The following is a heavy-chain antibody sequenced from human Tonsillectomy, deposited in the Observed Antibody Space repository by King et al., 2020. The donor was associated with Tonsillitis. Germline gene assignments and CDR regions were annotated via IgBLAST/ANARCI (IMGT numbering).Heavy chain of an antibody. V-gene: IGHV3-23*04. CDR3: AKDRLXXELPNYFFDL. Sequence: QLVESGGGLVQPGGSLRLSCAASGFTFSNYAMSWVRQTPGKGLEWVSAISGGGGTTYYTDSVXGRFTIXRDNSKNTLYLQMNSLRAEDTAVYYCAKDRLXXELPNYFFDLWGXXTLVTVSS. CDR2: ISGGGGTT. J-gene: IGHJ4*01. D-gene: IGHD1-26*01. CDR1: GFTFSNYA.